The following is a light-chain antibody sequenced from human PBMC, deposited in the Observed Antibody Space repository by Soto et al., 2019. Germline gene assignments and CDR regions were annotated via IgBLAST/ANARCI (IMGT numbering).Light chain of an antibody. CDR3: GTWDSSLSARV. Sequence: QSVLTQPPSVSAAPGQKVTISCSGSSSNIGNNYVSWYQQLPGTAPKLLIYENNKRPSGIPDRFSGSKSGTSATLGITGLQTRDEADYYCGTWDSSLSARVFGGGTKLTVL. CDR2: ENN. CDR1: SSNIGNNY. V-gene: IGLV1-51*02. J-gene: IGLJ3*02.